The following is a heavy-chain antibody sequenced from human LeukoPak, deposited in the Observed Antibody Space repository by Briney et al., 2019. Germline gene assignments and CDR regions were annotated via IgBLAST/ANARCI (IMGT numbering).Heavy chain of an antibody. CDR3: ARVLAIAARVPGYYYMDV. D-gene: IGHD6-6*01. J-gene: IGHJ6*03. V-gene: IGHV4-59*01. CDR1: GGSISSYY. CDR2: IYYSGST. Sequence: PSETLSLTCTVSGGSISSYYWSWIRQPPGKGLEWIRYIYYSGSTNYNPSLKSRVTISVDTSKNQFSLKLSSVTAADTAVYYCARVLAIAARVPGYYYMDVWGKGTTVTVSS.